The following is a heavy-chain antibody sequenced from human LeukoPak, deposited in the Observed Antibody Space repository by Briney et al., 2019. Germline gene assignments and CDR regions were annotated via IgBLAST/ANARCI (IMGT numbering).Heavy chain of an antibody. V-gene: IGHV1-69*13. CDR3: ARDLTMVRGVIITPYYFDY. Sequence: ASVKVSCKASGGTFSSYAISWVRQAPGQGLEWMGGIIPIFGTANYAQKFQGRVTITADESTSTAYMELSSLRSEDTAVYYCARDLTMVRGVIITPYYFDYWGQGTLVTVSS. D-gene: IGHD3-10*01. J-gene: IGHJ4*02. CDR2: IIPIFGTA. CDR1: GGTFSSYA.